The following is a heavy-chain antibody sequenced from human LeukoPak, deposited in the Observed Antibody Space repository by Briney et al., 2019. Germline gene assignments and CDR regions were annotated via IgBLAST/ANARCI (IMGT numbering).Heavy chain of an antibody. Sequence: GGSLRLSCAASGFTFSSYGMHWVRQAPGKGLEWVAVISYDGSNKYYADSVKGRFTISRDNSKNTLYLQMNSLRAEDTAVYYCANGPHSSSWGDAFDIWGQGTMVTVSS. D-gene: IGHD6-13*01. V-gene: IGHV3-30*18. CDR3: ANGPHSSSWGDAFDI. CDR2: ISYDGSNK. J-gene: IGHJ3*02. CDR1: GFTFSSYG.